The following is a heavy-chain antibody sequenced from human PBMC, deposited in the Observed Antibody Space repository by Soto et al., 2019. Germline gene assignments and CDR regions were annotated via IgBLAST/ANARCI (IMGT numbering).Heavy chain of an antibody. Sequence: ASVKVSCKASGFTFSNYGLNWVRQAPGQGLEWMGWVSANNGHTNYAQNLQGRVSMTTDTSTSTAYMERRGLRFDDTAVYYCARDIESVTAKHFFYYYAMDVWGQGTTVTVS. J-gene: IGHJ6*02. V-gene: IGHV1-18*01. CDR2: VSANNGHT. CDR3: ARDIESVTAKHFFYYYAMDV. CDR1: GFTFSNYG. D-gene: IGHD2-8*01.